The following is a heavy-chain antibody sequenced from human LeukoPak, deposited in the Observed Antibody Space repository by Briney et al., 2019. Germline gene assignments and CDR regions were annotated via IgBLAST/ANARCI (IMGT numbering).Heavy chain of an antibody. CDR3: ARDHSNWNYAPDF. V-gene: IGHV1-18*04. CDR1: GYTFTGYY. CDR2: ISASNGNT. D-gene: IGHD1-7*01. Sequence: EASVKVSFKASGYTFTGYYMHWVRQAPGQGLRWLGWISASNGNTNYAQKFRDRVTMSTDTSTGTAYLDVRSLTSDDTAVYYCARDHSNWNYAPDFWGQGTLVIVSS. J-gene: IGHJ4*02.